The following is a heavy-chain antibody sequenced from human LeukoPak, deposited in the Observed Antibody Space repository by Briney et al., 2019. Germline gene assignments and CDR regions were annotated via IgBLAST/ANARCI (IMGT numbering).Heavy chain of an antibody. CDR1: GFTFSNYR. J-gene: IGHJ4*02. V-gene: IGHV3-15*01. CDR3: TTELDVRPNHY. CDR2: IKRKSDGGTT. D-gene: IGHD1-14*01. Sequence: PGGSLRLSCAASGFTFSNYRMSWVRQAPGKGLEWVGRIKRKSDGGTTDYAAPVKGRFTISRDDSKNTLYLQMNSLKGEDTAVYYCTTELDVRPNHYWGQGTLVTVSS.